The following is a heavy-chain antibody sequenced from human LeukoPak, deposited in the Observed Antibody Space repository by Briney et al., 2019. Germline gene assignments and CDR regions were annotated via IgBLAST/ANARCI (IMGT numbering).Heavy chain of an antibody. D-gene: IGHD2-15*01. V-gene: IGHV3-21*01. J-gene: IGHJ3*02. CDR1: GFTFSSYS. CDR3: ARVKGGGTHDAFDI. Sequence: PGRSLRLSCAASGFTFSSYSMNWVRQAPGKGLEWVSSISSSSSYIYYGDSVKGRFTISRDNAKNSLYLQMNSLRAEDTAVYYCARVKGGGTHDAFDIWGQGTMVTVSS. CDR2: ISSSSSYI.